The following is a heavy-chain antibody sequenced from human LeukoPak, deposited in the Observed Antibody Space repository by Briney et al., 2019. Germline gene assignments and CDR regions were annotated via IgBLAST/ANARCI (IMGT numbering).Heavy chain of an antibody. D-gene: IGHD6-13*01. Sequence: ASVTVSCKASGYTFTGYYMHWVRQAPGQGLEWMGWINPNSGGTNYAQKFQGRVTMTRDTSISTAYMELSRLRSDDTAVYYCARTGVIAARAGADYWGQGTLVTVSS. CDR2: INPNSGGT. J-gene: IGHJ4*02. CDR1: GYTFTGYY. V-gene: IGHV1-2*02. CDR3: ARTGVIAARAGADY.